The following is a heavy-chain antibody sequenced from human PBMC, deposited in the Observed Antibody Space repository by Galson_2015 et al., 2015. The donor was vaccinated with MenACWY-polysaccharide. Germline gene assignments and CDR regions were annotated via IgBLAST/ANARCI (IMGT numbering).Heavy chain of an antibody. Sequence: SVKVSCKVSGSTVADLSMHWVRQAAGKGPEWMGAFDPEDGGTLYAPKFQDRVTITVDTSTDTAYMEMSGLKSEDTAIYYCASGLAELARPLKHWGQGSLVTVSS. D-gene: IGHD1-1*01. J-gene: IGHJ4*02. CDR2: FDPEDGGT. CDR3: ASGLAELARPLKH. V-gene: IGHV1-24*01. CDR1: GSTVADLS.